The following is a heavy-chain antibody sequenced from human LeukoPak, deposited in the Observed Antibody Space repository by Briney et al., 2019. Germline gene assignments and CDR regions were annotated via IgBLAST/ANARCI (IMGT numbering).Heavy chain of an antibody. CDR2: ISDTGKT. Sequence: SETLSLTCSVSGASLSSYYWDWLRPSPRKGMEWIGYISDTGKTDSNPSLKSRVTISLGTSKTQFSLRLRSVTAADSAVYYCATGYYEPFATWGPGILVTVSS. D-gene: IGHD1-26*01. J-gene: IGHJ5*02. CDR3: ATGYYEPFAT. CDR1: GASLSSYY. V-gene: IGHV4-59*01.